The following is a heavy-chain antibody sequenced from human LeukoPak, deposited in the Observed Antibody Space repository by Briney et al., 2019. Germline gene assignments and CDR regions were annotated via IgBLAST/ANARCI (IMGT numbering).Heavy chain of an antibody. V-gene: IGHV4-59*01. CDR2: IYYSGST. D-gene: IGHD6-13*01. CDR1: GGSISSYY. Sequence: SETRSLTCTVSGGSISSYYWSWIRQPPGKGLEWIGYIYYSGSTNYNPSLKSRVTISVDTSKNQFSLKLSSVTAADTAVYYCARGCSGWYGVGCFDYWGQGTLVTVSS. CDR3: ARGCSGWYGVGCFDY. J-gene: IGHJ4*02.